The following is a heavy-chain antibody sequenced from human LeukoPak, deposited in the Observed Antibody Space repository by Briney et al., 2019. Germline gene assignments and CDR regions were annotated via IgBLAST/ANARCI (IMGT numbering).Heavy chain of an antibody. J-gene: IGHJ4*02. Sequence: PGGSLRLPCATSGFTFSSYGMSWVRQAPGKGLEWVSGISDSGGSTYYADSVKGRFTISRDNSKNTLYLQMNSLRAEDTAIYYCAKGALWFGEFLSYFDYWGQGTLVTVFS. V-gene: IGHV3-23*01. CDR2: ISDSGGST. CDR1: GFTFSSYG. CDR3: AKGALWFGEFLSYFDY. D-gene: IGHD3-10*01.